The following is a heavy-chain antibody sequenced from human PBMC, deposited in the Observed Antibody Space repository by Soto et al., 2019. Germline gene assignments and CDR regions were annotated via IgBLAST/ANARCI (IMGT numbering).Heavy chain of an antibody. J-gene: IGHJ5*02. D-gene: IGHD3-9*01. CDR2: LDHRGYS. CDR3: ACVPVTGYFDWLDP. Sequence: GTPALICSVSCAPITSNYWALSRQRPGKGVGGVGYLDHRGYSNYSRSLRSGVSMSIHTYKNELSVNVHSVTAADTAVYYCACVPVTGYFDWLDPWGQGTLVTVS. V-gene: IGHV4-59*01. CDR1: CAPITSNY.